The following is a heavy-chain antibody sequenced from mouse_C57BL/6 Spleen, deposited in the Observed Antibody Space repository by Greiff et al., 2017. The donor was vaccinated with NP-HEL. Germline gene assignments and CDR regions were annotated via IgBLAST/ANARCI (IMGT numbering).Heavy chain of an antibody. CDR1: GYSIPSGYY. D-gene: IGHD2-2*01. CDR2: ISYDGSN. CDR3: AGGEYGYDPFDY. J-gene: IGHJ2*01. V-gene: IGHV3-6*01. Sequence: VQLKESGPGLVKPSQSLSLTCSVTGYSIPSGYYWNWIRQFPGNKLEWMGYISYDGSNNYNPSLKNRISITRDTSKNQFFLKLNSVTTEDTATYYCAGGEYGYDPFDYWGQGTTLTVSS.